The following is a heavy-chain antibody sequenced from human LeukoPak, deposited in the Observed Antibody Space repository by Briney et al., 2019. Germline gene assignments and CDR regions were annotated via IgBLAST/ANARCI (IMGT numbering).Heavy chain of an antibody. Sequence: GGSLRLSCAASGFTFSGYGMHWVRQAPGKGLEWVAVISYDGSNKYYADSVKGRFTISRDNSKNTLYLQMNSLRAEDTAVYYCAKDGWYHSSDYWGQGTLVTVSS. CDR2: ISYDGSNK. CDR1: GFTFSGYG. J-gene: IGHJ4*02. CDR3: AKDGWYHSSDY. D-gene: IGHD2-15*01. V-gene: IGHV3-30*18.